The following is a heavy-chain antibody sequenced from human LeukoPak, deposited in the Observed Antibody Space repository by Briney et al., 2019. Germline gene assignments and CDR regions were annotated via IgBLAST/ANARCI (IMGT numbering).Heavy chain of an antibody. Sequence: KPSETLSLTCTVSGGSISSGGQLWSWVRQYPGKGLEWIGYIYYSGSTYYNPSLKSRVSISVDTSKNQFSLKVTSVTAADTAVYYCARGGGGDCRSTSCYHYWGQGTLVTVSS. CDR1: GGSISSGGQL. V-gene: IGHV4-31*03. CDR3: ARGGGGDCRSTSCYHY. D-gene: IGHD2-2*01. CDR2: IYYSGST. J-gene: IGHJ4*02.